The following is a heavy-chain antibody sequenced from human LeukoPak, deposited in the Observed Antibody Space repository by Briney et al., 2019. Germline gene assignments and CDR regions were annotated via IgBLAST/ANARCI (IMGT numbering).Heavy chain of an antibody. V-gene: IGHV3-23*01. Sequence: SGGSLRLSCAASGFTFSSYAMSWVRQAPGKGLEWVSAISGSGGSTYYADSVKGRFTISRDNSKNTLYLQMNSLRAEDTAVYYCAKGGRGYDSSGYLDYWGQGTLVTVSS. CDR1: GFTFSSYA. J-gene: IGHJ4*02. CDR3: AKGGRGYDSSGYLDY. D-gene: IGHD3-22*01. CDR2: ISGSGGST.